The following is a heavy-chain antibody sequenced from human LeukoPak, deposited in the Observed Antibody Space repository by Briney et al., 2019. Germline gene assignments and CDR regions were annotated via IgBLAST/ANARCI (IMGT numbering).Heavy chain of an antibody. V-gene: IGHV3-23*01. CDR3: TRGPANFLDY. D-gene: IGHD6-25*01. CDR1: GFTFSRYG. J-gene: IGHJ4*02. Sequence: GGSLRLSCAASGFTFSRYGMSWVRQAPGKGLEWVSAISGSGGRTYYADSVKGRFTISRDNSKNTLYLQMNSLRAEDTAVYYCTRGPANFLDYWGQGTLVTVSS. CDR2: ISGSGGRT.